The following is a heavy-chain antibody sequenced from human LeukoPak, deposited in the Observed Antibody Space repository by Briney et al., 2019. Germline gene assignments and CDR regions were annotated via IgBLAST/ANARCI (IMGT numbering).Heavy chain of an antibody. V-gene: IGHV3-21*01. CDR1: GFTFSSYW. CDR2: ISSSSSYI. Sequence: GGSLRLSCAASGFTFSSYWMSWVRQAPGKGLEWVSSISSSSSYIYYADSVKGRFTISRDNAKNSLYLQMNSLRAEDTAVYYCARDWPGAYSSSWTGYFDYWGQGTLVTVSS. J-gene: IGHJ4*02. D-gene: IGHD6-13*01. CDR3: ARDWPGAYSSSWTGYFDY.